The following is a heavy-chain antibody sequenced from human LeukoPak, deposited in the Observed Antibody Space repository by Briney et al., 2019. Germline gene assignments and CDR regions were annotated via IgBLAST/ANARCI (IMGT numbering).Heavy chain of an antibody. J-gene: IGHJ5*02. D-gene: IGHD2-2*01. V-gene: IGHV4-38-2*01. CDR3: ATHLGDCTSTSCYRGGFDP. Sequence: SETLSLTCAVSGHSISSGNYWGWMRQPPGKGLEWIGSIYQSGSTYYNPSLESRVTISVDASKNQFSLKLRSVTAADTAVYYCATHLGDCTSTSCYRGGFDPWGQGTLVTVSS. CDR2: IYQSGST. CDR1: GHSISSGNY.